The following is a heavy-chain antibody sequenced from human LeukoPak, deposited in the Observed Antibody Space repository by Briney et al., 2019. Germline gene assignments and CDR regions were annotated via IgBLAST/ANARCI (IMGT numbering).Heavy chain of an antibody. CDR2: INHSGST. CDR3: ARVAVQLWRENDY. D-gene: IGHD5-18*01. Sequence: PSETLSLTCAVYGGSFSGYYWSWIRQPPGKGLEWIGEINHSGSTNYNPSLKSRVTISVDTSKNQFSLKLSSVTAADTAVYYCARVAVQLWRENDYWGQGTLVTVSS. J-gene: IGHJ4*02. V-gene: IGHV4-34*01. CDR1: GGSFSGYY.